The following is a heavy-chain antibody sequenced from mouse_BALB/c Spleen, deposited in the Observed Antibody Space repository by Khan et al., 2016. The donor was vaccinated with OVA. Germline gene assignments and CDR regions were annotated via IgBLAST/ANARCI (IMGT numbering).Heavy chain of an antibody. V-gene: IGHV1-26*01. CDR3: ARGSDFFAY. J-gene: IGHJ3*01. CDR2: VNPNTGNT. Sequence: EVQLQESGPDLVKPGASVKMSCKASGYSFTGYYMNWVKQSHGKSLECIGRVNPNTGNTNYNQKFKGKAILIVDTSSSTTYMELRNLTSEDSAIYYCARGSDFFAYWGQGNLVTVSA. CDR1: GYSFTGYY.